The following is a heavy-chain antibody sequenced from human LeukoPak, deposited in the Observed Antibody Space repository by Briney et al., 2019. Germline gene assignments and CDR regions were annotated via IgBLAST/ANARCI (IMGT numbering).Heavy chain of an antibody. CDR3: ARDHVVVPGGYEAHYYGMDV. Sequence: ASVKVSCKASGYTFTGHYMHWVRQAPGQGLEWMGWINPNNGGTDYALKFQGRVTMTRDTSISTAYMELSRLRSDDTAVYYCARDHVVVPGGYEAHYYGMDVWGQGTTVTVSS. CDR2: INPNNGGT. CDR1: GYTFTGHY. J-gene: IGHJ6*02. V-gene: IGHV1-2*02. D-gene: IGHD2-2*01.